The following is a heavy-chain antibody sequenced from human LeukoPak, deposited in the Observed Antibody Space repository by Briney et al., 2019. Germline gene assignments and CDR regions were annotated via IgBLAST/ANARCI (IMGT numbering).Heavy chain of an antibody. D-gene: IGHD3-10*01. J-gene: IGHJ6*02. V-gene: IGHV4-39*01. CDR1: GGXISGDGYH. Sequence: SETLSLTCIVSGGXISGDGYHWGWIRRPPGKGLEWIGSIHYSGSTCYKTSLKSRVTIDVDTSKNQFPLKLSSVTAADTAVYYCARTSHSGYMVRGVLYYGMDVWGQGTTVTVSS. CDR2: IHYSGST. CDR3: ARTSHSGYMVRGVLYYGMDV.